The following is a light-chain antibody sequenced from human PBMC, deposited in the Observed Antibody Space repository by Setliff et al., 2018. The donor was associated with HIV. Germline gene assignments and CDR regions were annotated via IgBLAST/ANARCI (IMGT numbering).Light chain of an antibody. CDR2: EVN. Sequence: QSVLTQPASVSGSPGQSSTISCTGTRSDIGTYDLVSWYRQYPGKAPKLIIYEVNRRPAGVSDRLSGSKSGNAASLTISGLRAEGEATYYCCSYTSSTTYVFGTGTKVTVL. CDR3: CSYTSSTTYV. V-gene: IGLV2-23*02. CDR1: RSDIGTYDL. J-gene: IGLJ1*01.